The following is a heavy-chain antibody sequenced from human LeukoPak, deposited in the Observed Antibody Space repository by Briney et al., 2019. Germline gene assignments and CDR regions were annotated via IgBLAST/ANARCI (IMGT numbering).Heavy chain of an antibody. CDR1: GGSISSYF. J-gene: IGHJ6*03. V-gene: IGHV4-59*01. D-gene: IGHD5-18*01. CDR2: IFRSGRT. Sequence: SETLSLTCTVSGGSISSYFWNWMRQPPGKGMEWMGYIFRSGRTNYNRPLKSRVTISVDTSKNHISLNLGSVTAADTAVYYCARGIVEGYSYGWFYYMDVWGKGTTVTVSS. CDR3: ARGIVEGYSYGWFYYMDV.